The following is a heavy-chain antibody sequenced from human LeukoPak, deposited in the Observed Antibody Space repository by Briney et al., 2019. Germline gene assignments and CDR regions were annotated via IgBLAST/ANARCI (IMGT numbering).Heavy chain of an antibody. D-gene: IGHD3-22*01. CDR1: GGSISSYY. V-gene: IGHV4-59*01. Sequence: SETLSLTCTVSGGSISSYYWSWIRQPPGKGLEWIGYIYYSGSTNYNPSLKSRATISVDTSKNQFSLKLSSVTAADTAVYYCARAAYDSSGYYLIGLDYWGQGTLVTVSS. J-gene: IGHJ4*02. CDR3: ARAAYDSSGYYLIGLDY. CDR2: IYYSGST.